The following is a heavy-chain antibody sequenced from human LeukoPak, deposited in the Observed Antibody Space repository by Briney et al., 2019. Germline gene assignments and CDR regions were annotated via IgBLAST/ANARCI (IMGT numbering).Heavy chain of an antibody. Sequence: ASVKVSCKASGYTFTGYYMHWVRQAPGQGLEWMGRINPNRGGTNYAQKFQGRVTMTRDTSISTAYMELSRLRSDDTAVYYCARVGTYCGGDCYLRWFDPWGQGTLVTVSS. V-gene: IGHV1-2*06. CDR2: INPNRGGT. J-gene: IGHJ5*02. D-gene: IGHD2-21*02. CDR3: ARVGTYCGGDCYLRWFDP. CDR1: GYTFTGYY.